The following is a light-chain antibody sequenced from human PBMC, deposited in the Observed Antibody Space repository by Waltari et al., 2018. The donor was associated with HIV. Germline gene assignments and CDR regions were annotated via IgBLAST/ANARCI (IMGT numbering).Light chain of an antibody. Sequence: QSALTQPASVSGSPGQSITISCTGTSSDVGGYTAVSWYRQLPGNAPKLIIYDVNRRPSDVSNRFSGSKSGDTASLTISGIQAEDEGDYYCSSFTTTSTVIFGGGTKVTVL. CDR2: DVN. CDR1: SSDVGGYTA. V-gene: IGLV2-14*03. CDR3: SSFTTTSTVI. J-gene: IGLJ2*01.